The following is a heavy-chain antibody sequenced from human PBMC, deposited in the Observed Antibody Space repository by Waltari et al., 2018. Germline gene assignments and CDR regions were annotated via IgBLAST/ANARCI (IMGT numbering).Heavy chain of an antibody. J-gene: IGHJ4*02. D-gene: IGHD6-19*01. CDR1: GGSFSGYY. CDR3: ARLARIAPRPRYYSSGWDPVDY. CDR2: INQSGST. Sequence: QVQLQQWGAGLLKPSETLSLTCAVYGGSFSGYYWSWIRQPQGKGLEWIGEINQSGSTNYNPSLKSRVTISVDTSKNQFSLKLSSVTAADTAVYYCARLARIAPRPRYYSSGWDPVDYWGQGTLVTVSS. V-gene: IGHV4-34*01.